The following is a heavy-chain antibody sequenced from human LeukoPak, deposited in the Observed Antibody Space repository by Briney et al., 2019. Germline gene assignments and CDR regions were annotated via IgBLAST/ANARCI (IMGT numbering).Heavy chain of an antibody. D-gene: IGHD6-19*01. V-gene: IGHV1-2*02. CDR1: GYTFTGYY. Sequence: VASVKVSCKASGYTFTGYYMHWVRQAPGQGLEWMGWINPNSGGTNYAQKFQGRVTMTRDTSISTAYMELSRLRSDDTAVYYCARGLYSSGWYDWFDPWGQGTLVTVS. J-gene: IGHJ5*02. CDR2: INPNSGGT. CDR3: ARGLYSSGWYDWFDP.